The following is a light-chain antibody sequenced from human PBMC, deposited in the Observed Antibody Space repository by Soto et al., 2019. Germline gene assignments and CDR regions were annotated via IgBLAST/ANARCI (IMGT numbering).Light chain of an antibody. CDR3: QQRSNWLT. J-gene: IGKJ4*01. Sequence: EIVLTQSPATLSLSPGERATLSCRASQSVSSYLAWYQQKPGQAPRLLIYDASNRATGIPARFSGSGSGTDFTLTSSSQEPEDFAIYYRQQRSNWLTFGGGTKVEIK. CDR2: DAS. V-gene: IGKV3-11*01. CDR1: QSVSSY.